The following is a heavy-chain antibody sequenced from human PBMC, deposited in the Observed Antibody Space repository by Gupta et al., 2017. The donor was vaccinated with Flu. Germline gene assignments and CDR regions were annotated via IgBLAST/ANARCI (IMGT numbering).Heavy chain of an antibody. V-gene: IGHV3-9*01. D-gene: IGHD1-26*01. CDR2: ISWGGDNI. J-gene: IGHJ5*02. CDR1: TFEDYG. CDR3: SLSGSGEGWFDP. Sequence: TFEDYGVHWVRQVPGKGLEWVSGISWGGDNIGYADSVKGRFTISRDNAKKIAYLQMNSLRPDDTATCYCSLSGSGEGWFDPWGQGTRVTVSP.